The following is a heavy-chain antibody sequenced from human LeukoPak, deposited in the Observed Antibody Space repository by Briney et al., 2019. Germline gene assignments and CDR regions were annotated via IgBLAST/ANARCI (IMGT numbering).Heavy chain of an antibody. CDR2: INGGGST. CDR1: GGSSSPYF. V-gene: IGHV4-34*01. Sequence: SETLSLTCAVYGGSSSPYFCSWIRQSPGKGLEWIGEINGGGSTDYNPSLKSRVTISVDTSKNQFSLKLSSVTAADTAVYYCARPTASGYCSGGSCYDLYYFDYWGQGTLVTVSS. CDR3: ARPTASGYCSGGSCYDLYYFDY. J-gene: IGHJ4*02. D-gene: IGHD2-15*01.